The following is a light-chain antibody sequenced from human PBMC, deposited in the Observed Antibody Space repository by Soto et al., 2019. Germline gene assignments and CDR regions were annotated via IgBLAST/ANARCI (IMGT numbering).Light chain of an antibody. CDR2: DAS. CDR1: QKISSY. V-gene: IGKV3-11*01. Sequence: EIVLTQSPATVSLSPGQRARRCCRASQKISSYLSWYQQKPGQAPRLLIYDASNRATGIPARFSGSGSGTDFTLTISSLEPEDFAIYYCQQRSNWPRTFGRGTKVDI. CDR3: QQRSNWPRT. J-gene: IGKJ1*01.